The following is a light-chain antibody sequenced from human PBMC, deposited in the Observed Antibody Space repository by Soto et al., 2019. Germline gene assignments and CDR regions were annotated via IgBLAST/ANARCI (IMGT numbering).Light chain of an antibody. J-gene: IGLJ1*01. CDR1: SSNIGAGYD. Sequence: QPVLTQPPSVSGAPGQRVTISCTGSSSNIGAGYDVHWYQQLPGTAPKLLIYGNSTRPSGVPDRFSGSKSGTSASLAITGLQAEDEADYYCQSYDSSLSGLYVFGTGTKLTVL. CDR3: QSYDSSLSGLYV. CDR2: GNS. V-gene: IGLV1-40*01.